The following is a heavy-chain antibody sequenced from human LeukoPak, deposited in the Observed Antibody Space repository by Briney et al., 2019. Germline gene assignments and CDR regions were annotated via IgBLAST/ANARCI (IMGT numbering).Heavy chain of an antibody. D-gene: IGHD3-3*01. J-gene: IGHJ4*02. CDR1: GGTFTSYA. CDR2: IIPIFGTA. CDR3: SRVPSWPHDGYFDY. V-gene: IGHV1-69*13. Sequence: SVKVSCKASGGTFTSYAISWVRQAPGQGLEWMGGIIPIFGTANYAQKFQGRVTITADESTSTTYMELSSLRSEDTAVYYCSRVPSWPHDGYFDYWGQGTLVTVSS.